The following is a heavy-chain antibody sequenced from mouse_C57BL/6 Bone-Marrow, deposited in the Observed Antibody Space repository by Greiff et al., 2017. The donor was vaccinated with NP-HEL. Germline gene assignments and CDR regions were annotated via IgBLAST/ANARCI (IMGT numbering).Heavy chain of an antibody. V-gene: IGHV5-4*01. CDR2: ISDGGSYT. J-gene: IGHJ3*01. Sequence: EVMLVESGGGLVKPGGSLKLSCAASGFTFSSYAMSWVRQTPEKRLEWVATISDGGSYTYYPDNVKGRFTISRDNAKNNLYLQMSHLKSEDTAMYYCARDRWSYSCGSSWFAYWGQGTLVTVSA. CDR3: ARDRWSYSCGSSWFAY. D-gene: IGHD1-1*01. CDR1: GFTFSSYA.